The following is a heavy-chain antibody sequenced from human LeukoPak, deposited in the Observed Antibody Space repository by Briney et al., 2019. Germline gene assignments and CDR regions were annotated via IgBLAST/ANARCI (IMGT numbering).Heavy chain of an antibody. Sequence: SETLSLTCAVYGGSFSGYYWSWIRQPQGKGLEWIGEINHSGSTNYNPSLKSRVTISVDTSNNQFSLKLSSVTAAAKAVYYCARWQRGHRYGYRTNWLDPWGQGTLVTVSS. CDR2: INHSGST. CDR3: ARWQRGHRYGYRTNWLDP. J-gene: IGHJ5*02. D-gene: IGHD5-18*01. CDR1: GGSFSGYY. V-gene: IGHV4-34*01.